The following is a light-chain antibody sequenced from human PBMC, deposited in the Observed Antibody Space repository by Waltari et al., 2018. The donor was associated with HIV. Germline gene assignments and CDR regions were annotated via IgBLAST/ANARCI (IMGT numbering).Light chain of an antibody. CDR1: ESVSSN. Sequence: VLTQSPATLSVSPGDRVTLSCRASESVSSNLAWYQQKRGQAPRLLIYDASTRATGIPARFSGSGSGTDFTLTISSLEPEDFAVYYCQHRKEWPPGASFGPGTKVD. V-gene: IGKV3D-15*01. CDR3: QHRKEWPPGAS. J-gene: IGKJ3*01. CDR2: DAS.